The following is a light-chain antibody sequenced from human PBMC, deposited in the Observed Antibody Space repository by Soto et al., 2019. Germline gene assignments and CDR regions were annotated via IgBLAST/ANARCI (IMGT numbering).Light chain of an antibody. CDR2: EVN. Sequence: QSALTQPASLSGSPGQSITISCTGTSSDIGAYDYVSWFQQHPGKAPKLMISEVNNRPSGVSNRFSGSKSGNTAYLTISGLQVEDEAEYFCCSFTNTGNHVFRHATKVTV. V-gene: IGLV2-14*01. CDR1: SSDIGAYDY. J-gene: IGLJ1*01. CDR3: CSFTNTGNHV.